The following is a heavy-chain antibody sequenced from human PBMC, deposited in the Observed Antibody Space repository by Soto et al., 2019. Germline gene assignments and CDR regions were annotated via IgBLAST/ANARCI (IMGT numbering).Heavy chain of an antibody. Sequence: GGSLRLSCAASGFTFSSYAVHWVRQAPGKGLEWVAFISYDGSTKYYADSVKGRFTISRDNAKNSLYLQMNSLRAEDTAVYYCARDARGYSYGHYYYYGMDVWGQGTTVTVS. D-gene: IGHD5-18*01. CDR3: ARDARGYSYGHYYYYGMDV. V-gene: IGHV3-30-3*01. CDR1: GFTFSSYA. J-gene: IGHJ6*02. CDR2: ISYDGSTK.